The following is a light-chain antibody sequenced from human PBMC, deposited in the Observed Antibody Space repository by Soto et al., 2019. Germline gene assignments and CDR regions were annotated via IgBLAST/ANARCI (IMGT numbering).Light chain of an antibody. CDR2: DVS. CDR1: SSDVGGYNY. V-gene: IGLV2-14*03. Sequence: QSALTQPASVSGSPGQSITISCTGTSSDVGGYNYVSWFQQHPGKAPKLMIYDVSNRPSGVSNRFSGSKSGNTASLTISELKAEDEADYYCTSFTTSSTWVFGGGTKLTVL. J-gene: IGLJ3*02. CDR3: TSFTTSSTWV.